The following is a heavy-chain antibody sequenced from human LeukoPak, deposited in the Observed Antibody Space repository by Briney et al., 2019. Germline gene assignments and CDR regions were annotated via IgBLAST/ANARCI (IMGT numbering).Heavy chain of an antibody. V-gene: IGHV1-2*04. CDR1: GYTFTGYY. CDR2: INPNSGGT. J-gene: IGHJ4*02. D-gene: IGHD1-1*01. CDR3: ALQLERHRPFDY. Sequence: GVSVKVSCKASGYTFTGYYMHWVRQAPGQGLEWMGWINPNSGGTNYAQKFQGWVTMTRDTSISTAYMELSRLRSDDTAVYYCALQLERHRPFDYWGQGTLVTVSS.